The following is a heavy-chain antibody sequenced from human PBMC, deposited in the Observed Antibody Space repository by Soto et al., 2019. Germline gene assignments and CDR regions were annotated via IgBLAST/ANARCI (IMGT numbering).Heavy chain of an antibody. CDR2: MNPNSGNT. V-gene: IGHV1-8*01. J-gene: IGHJ6*02. Sequence: QVQLVQSGAEVKKPGASVKVSCKASGYTFTSYDINWVRQATGQGLEWMGWMNPNSGNTGYAQKFQGRVTMTRNTSIRTAYMELSSLRFDGTAEYYGEGMERSGSSTSSYHYSGKDVWGQGTTVTVSS. D-gene: IGHD6-6*01. CDR1: GYTFTSYD. CDR3: EGMERSGSSTSSYHYSGKDV.